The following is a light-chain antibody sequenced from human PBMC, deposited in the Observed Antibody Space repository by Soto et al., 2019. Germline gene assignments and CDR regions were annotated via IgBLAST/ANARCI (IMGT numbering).Light chain of an antibody. Sequence: DIQLTQSRSPLSASVGDRVTITCRASQGISNYLAWYQQKPGKVPKLMLYDASTLQSGVLSRFSGSGSGTDFTLTISSLQPEDVATYYCQNYKSAPLTFVPGTKVDIK. V-gene: IGKV1-27*01. CDR1: QGISNY. J-gene: IGKJ3*01. CDR2: DAS. CDR3: QNYKSAPLT.